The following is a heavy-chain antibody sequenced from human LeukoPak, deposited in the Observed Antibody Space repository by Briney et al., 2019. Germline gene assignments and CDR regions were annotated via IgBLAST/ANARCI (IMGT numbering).Heavy chain of an antibody. CDR3: ARGNVYYYDSSGYYLNYYYGMDV. D-gene: IGHD3-22*01. CDR1: GRSFSGYY. J-gene: IGHJ6*02. Sequence: PSETLSLTCAVYGRSFSGYYWSWIRQPPGKGLEWIGEINHSGSTNYNPSLKSRVTISVDTSKNQFSLKLSSVTAADTAVYYCARGNVYYYDSSGYYLNYYYGMDVWGQGTTVTVSS. V-gene: IGHV4-34*01. CDR2: INHSGST.